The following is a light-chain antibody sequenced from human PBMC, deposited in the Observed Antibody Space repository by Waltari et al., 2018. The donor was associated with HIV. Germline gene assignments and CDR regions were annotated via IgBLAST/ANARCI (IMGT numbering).Light chain of an antibody. CDR3: QNYDSAPVA. CDR2: GAS. Sequence: DIQMSQAPSSLSASVGDRVPITCRASRDISNDLAWYQHKSGEVPKLLIYGASTLRSGVSSRFRGSGSGTEFTLTINGLQPEDVASYDCQNYDSAPVAFGQGKRLEI. CDR1: RDISND. V-gene: IGKV1-27*01. J-gene: IGKJ5*01.